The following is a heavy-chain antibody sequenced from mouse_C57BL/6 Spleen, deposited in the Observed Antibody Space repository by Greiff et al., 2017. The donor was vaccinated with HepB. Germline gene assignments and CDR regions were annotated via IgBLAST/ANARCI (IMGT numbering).Heavy chain of an antibody. V-gene: IGHV1-26*01. J-gene: IGHJ1*03. D-gene: IGHD1-1*01. CDR3: ARDHYYGSSHWYFDV. Sequence: EVQLQQSGPELVKPGASVKISCKASGYTFTDYYMNWVKQSHGKSLEWIGDINPNNGGTSYNQKFKGKATLTVDKSSSTAYMELRSLTSEDSAVYYCARDHYYGSSHWYFDVWGTGTTVTVSS. CDR2: INPNNGGT. CDR1: GYTFTDYY.